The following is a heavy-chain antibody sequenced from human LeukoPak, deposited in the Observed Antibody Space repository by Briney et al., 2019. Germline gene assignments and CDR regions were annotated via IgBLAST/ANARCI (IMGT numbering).Heavy chain of an antibody. CDR2: ISSSSSYI. Sequence: GGSLRLSCAASGFTFSSYSMNWVRQAPGKGLEWVSSISSSSSYIYYADSVKGRFTISRDNAKNSLYLQMNSLRAEDTAVYYCARAAAFRDGYNKYYFDYWGQGTLVTVSS. D-gene: IGHD5-24*01. CDR3: ARAAAFRDGYNKYYFDY. J-gene: IGHJ4*02. V-gene: IGHV3-21*01. CDR1: GFTFSSYS.